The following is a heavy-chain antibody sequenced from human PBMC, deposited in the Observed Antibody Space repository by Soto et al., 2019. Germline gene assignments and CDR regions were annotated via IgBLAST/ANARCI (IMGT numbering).Heavy chain of an antibody. Sequence: ASVKVSCKASGYTFTSYDINWVRQATGQGLEWMGWMNPNSGNTGYAQKFQGRVTMTRHTSISTAYMELSSLRSEDTAVYYCASPLNHYNSSGYYPFDLWGQGTTVTVSS. CDR3: ASPLNHYNSSGYYPFDL. V-gene: IGHV1-8*01. D-gene: IGHD3-22*01. CDR1: GYTFTSYD. CDR2: MNPNSGNT. J-gene: IGHJ6*02.